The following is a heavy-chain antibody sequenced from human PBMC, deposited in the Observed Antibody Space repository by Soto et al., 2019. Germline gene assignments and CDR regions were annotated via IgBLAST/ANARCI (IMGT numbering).Heavy chain of an antibody. J-gene: IGHJ4*02. CDR3: TRYSYGASEY. Sequence: EVQLVESGGGLVKPGGSLRLSCAASGFTVSNAWMSWVRQAPGKGLEWVGRIKSKTDGGTTEYDAPVKGRFTISRDDSKNTPYLQMNSLKTEDTAVYYCTRYSYGASEYWGQGTLVTVSS. CDR2: IKSKTDGGTT. V-gene: IGHV3-15*01. CDR1: GFTVSNAW. D-gene: IGHD5-18*01.